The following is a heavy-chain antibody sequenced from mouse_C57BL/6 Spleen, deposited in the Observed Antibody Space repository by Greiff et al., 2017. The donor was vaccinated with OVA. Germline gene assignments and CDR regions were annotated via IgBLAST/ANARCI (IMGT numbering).Heavy chain of an antibody. J-gene: IGHJ4*01. Sequence: QVQLQQPGAELVKPGASVKMSCKASGYTFTSYWITWVKQRPGQGLEWIGDIYPGSGSTDYNEKFKSKATLTVDTSSSTAYMQLSSLTSEDSAVYYCARYRGYYAMDYWGQGTSVTVSS. CDR1: GYTFTSYW. CDR3: ARYRGYYAMDY. V-gene: IGHV1-55*01. CDR2: IYPGSGST.